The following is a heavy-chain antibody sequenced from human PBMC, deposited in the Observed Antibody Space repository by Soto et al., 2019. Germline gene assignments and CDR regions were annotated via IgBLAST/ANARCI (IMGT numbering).Heavy chain of an antibody. CDR2: IIPIFGTA. CDR1: GGTFSSYA. D-gene: IGHD4-4*01. V-gene: IGHV1-69*13. J-gene: IGHJ6*02. CDR3: ARHISNFRYYYYAMDV. Sequence: SVKVSCKASGGTFSSYAISWVRQAPGQGLEWMGGIIPIFGTANYAQKFQGRVTITADESTSTAYLQWNTLKASDTAMYCCARHISNFRYYYYAMDVWGQGTTVTVSS.